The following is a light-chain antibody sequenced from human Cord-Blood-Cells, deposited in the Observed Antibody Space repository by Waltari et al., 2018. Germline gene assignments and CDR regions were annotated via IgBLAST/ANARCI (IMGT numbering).Light chain of an antibody. CDR2: EDN. CDR3: QSYDSSNQV. J-gene: IGLJ3*02. CDR1: SSSIVSNY. V-gene: IGLV6-57*03. Sequence: NFMLTQPHSVSESPGKTVTISCTRSSSSIVSNYVQWYQQRPGSAPTTVIYEDNQRPSGVPERFSGSIDSSSNSASLTISGLKTEDEADYYCQSYDSSNQVFGGGTKLTVL.